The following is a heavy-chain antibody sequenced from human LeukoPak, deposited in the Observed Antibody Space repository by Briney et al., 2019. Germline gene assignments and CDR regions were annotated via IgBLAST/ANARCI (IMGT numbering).Heavy chain of an antibody. CDR1: GGSISSYY. J-gene: IGHJ4*02. D-gene: IGHD3-9*01. Sequence: SETLSLTCTVSGGSISSYYWSWIRQPPGKRLEWIGSIYYSGTTYYTPSLKSRLTISVDTSKNQFSLKLSSVTAADTAVYYCARDVPTGYHDYWGQGTLVTVSS. V-gene: IGHV4-59*12. CDR3: ARDVPTGYHDY. CDR2: IYYSGTT.